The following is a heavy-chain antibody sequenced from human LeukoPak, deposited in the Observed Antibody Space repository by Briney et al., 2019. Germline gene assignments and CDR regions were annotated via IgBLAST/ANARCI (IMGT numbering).Heavy chain of an antibody. J-gene: IGHJ3*02. CDR3: ARGGGHDAFDI. V-gene: IGHV4-4*07. CDR2: INSSGST. Sequence: SVTLSLTCTVSGDSLRSYYWSLIRQSAGKGLEWIGRINSSGSTNYKPSLKSRVTISVDTSKNQFSLSLTSVTAADTAVYYCARGGGHDAFDIWGQGTMVTVSS. CDR1: GDSLRSYY.